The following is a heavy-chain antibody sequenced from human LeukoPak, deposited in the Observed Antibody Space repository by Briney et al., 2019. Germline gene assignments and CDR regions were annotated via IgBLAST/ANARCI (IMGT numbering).Heavy chain of an antibody. V-gene: IGHV3-48*04. D-gene: IGHD3-3*01. CDR3: ARVLLLPWYYYYGMDV. CDR2: ISSSGSTI. J-gene: IGHJ6*02. CDR1: GFTFSSYS. Sequence: GGSLRLSCAASGFTFSSYSMNWVRQAPGKGLEWVSYISSSGSTIYYADSVKGRFTISRDNAKNSLYLQMNSLRAEDTAVYYCARVLLLPWYYYYGMDVWGQGTTVTVSS.